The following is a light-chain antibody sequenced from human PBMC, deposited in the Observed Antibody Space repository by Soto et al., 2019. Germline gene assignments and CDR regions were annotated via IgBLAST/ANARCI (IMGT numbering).Light chain of an antibody. V-gene: IGLV2-14*01. CDR1: SSDVAGYNY. CDR3: SSYTSSSTSYV. CDR2: EVS. Sequence: QSALTQPASVSGSPGQSITISCTGTSSDVAGYNYVSWNQQHPGKAPKLMIYEVSNRPSGVSNRFSGSKSGNTASLTISGLQAEDEADYYCSSYTSSSTSYVFGTGTKLTVL. J-gene: IGLJ1*01.